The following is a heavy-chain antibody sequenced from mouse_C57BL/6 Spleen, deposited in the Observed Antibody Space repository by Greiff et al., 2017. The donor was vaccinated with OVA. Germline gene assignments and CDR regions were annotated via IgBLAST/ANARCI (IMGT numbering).Heavy chain of an antibody. CDR2: ISDGGSYT. V-gene: IGHV5-4*01. Sequence: EVKLVESGGGLVKPGGSLKLSCAASGFTFSSYAMSWVRQTPEKRLAWVATISDGGSYTYYPDNVKGRFTISRDNAKNNLYLQMSHLKYEDTAMYYCARDGVTTVVAFDYWGQGTTLTVSS. J-gene: IGHJ2*01. CDR1: GFTFSSYA. CDR3: ARDGVTTVVAFDY. D-gene: IGHD1-1*01.